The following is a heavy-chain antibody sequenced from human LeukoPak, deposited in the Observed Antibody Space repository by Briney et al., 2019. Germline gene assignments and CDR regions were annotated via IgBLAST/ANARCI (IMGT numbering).Heavy chain of an antibody. CDR3: ARESYYDFWSGPTTYFDY. V-gene: IGHV4-30-4*08. D-gene: IGHD3-3*01. Sequence: PSQTLSLTCTVSGGSISSGDYYWSWIRQPPGKGLEWIGYIYYSGSTYYSPSLKSRVTISVDTSKNQFSLKLSSVTAADTAVYYCARESYYDFWSGPTTYFDYWGQGTLVTVS. CDR2: IYYSGST. J-gene: IGHJ4*02. CDR1: GGSISSGDYY.